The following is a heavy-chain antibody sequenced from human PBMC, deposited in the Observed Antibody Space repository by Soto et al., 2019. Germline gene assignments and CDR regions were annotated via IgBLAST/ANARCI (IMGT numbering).Heavy chain of an antibody. V-gene: IGHV3-30*03. CDR3: ARGGGFCGDDCYKGGIDY. D-gene: IGHD2-21*02. CDR1: GFTFSSYG. CDR2: ISYDGSNK. Sequence: QVQLVESGGGVVQPGRSLRLSCAASGFTFSSYGMHWVRQAPGKGLEWVAVISYDGSNKYYADSVKGRFTISRDNSKNTLYLQTNSLRPEDTAVYYCARGGGFCGDDCYKGGIDYWGQGTRVTVSS. J-gene: IGHJ4*02.